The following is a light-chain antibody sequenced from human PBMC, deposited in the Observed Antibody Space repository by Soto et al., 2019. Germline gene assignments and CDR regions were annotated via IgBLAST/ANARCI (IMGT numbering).Light chain of an antibody. CDR1: SSDVGGYNY. J-gene: IGLJ3*02. CDR3: SSYTSSSTWV. Sequence: QSALTQPASVSGSPGQSITISCTGTSSDVGGYNYVSWYQLHPGKAPKLMISEVTNRPSGVSSRFSGSKSGNTASLTISGLQADDEADYYCSSYTSSSTWVFGGGTKVTVL. V-gene: IGLV2-14*01. CDR2: EVT.